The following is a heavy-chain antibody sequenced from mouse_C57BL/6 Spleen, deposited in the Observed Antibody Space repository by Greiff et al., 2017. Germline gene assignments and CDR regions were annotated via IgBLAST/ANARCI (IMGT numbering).Heavy chain of an antibody. CDR3: ARSDYDYVHAMDY. V-gene: IGHV2-2*01. CDR2: IWTGGST. J-gene: IGHJ4*01. D-gene: IGHD2-4*01. Sequence: QVQLKQSGPGLVQPSQSLSITCTVSGFSLTSYGVHWVIQAPGKGLEWLGVIWTGGSTDYNAAFISRLSISNDNSKSQVFFKMNSLQADDTAIYYCARSDYDYVHAMDYWGQGTSVTVSS. CDR1: GFSLTSYG.